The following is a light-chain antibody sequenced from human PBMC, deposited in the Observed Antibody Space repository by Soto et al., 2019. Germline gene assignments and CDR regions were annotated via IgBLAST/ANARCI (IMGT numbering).Light chain of an antibody. J-gene: IGLJ3*02. V-gene: IGLV2-23*01. CDR3: CSYAGSSTSWV. Sequence: QSVLTQPASVSGSPGQSITISCTGTISDVGSYDLVSWYQHHPGKAPKLMIYEGSKRPSGVSSRFSGSKSGNTASLTISGLQAEDEADYYCCSYAGSSTSWVFGGGTKVTVL. CDR1: ISDVGSYDL. CDR2: EGS.